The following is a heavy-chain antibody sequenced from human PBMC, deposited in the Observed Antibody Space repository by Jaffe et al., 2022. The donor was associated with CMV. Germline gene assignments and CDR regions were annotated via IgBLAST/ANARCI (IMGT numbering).Heavy chain of an antibody. V-gene: IGHV3-21*02. Sequence: EVQLVESGGGLVKPGGSLRLSCVDSEFTFSNYIMNWIRQAPGKGLEWVSSISAASDTIHYADSVKGRFTISRDNAKNSLYLQMNSLTVEDTAIYYCAREVVLGPADWFDPWGQGTLVTVSS. CDR3: AREVVLGPADWFDP. CDR1: EFTFSNYI. CDR2: ISAASDTI. J-gene: IGHJ5*02. D-gene: IGHD2-2*01.